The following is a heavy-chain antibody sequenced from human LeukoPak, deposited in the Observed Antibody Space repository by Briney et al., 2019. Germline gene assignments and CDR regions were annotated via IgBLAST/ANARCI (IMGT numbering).Heavy chain of an antibody. J-gene: IGHJ3*02. D-gene: IGHD2-2*01. V-gene: IGHV4-59*12. CDR1: GGSINNSY. CDR2: IYYSGST. Sequence: SETLSLTCTVSGGSINNSYWTWIRQPPGKGLEWIGHIYYSGSTNYSPSLKSRVTISVDTSKHQFSLKLSSVTAADTAVYYCARDRDCSSTSCYYDAFDIWGQGTMVTVSS. CDR3: ARDRDCSSTSCYYDAFDI.